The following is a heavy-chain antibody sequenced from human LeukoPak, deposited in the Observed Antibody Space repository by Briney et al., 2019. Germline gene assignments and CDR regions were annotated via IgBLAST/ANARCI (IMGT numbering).Heavy chain of an antibody. V-gene: IGHV4-59*01. D-gene: IGHD2-2*01. CDR1: GGSISSYY. CDR3: ARMVDCSSTSCYSFDY. CDR2: IYYSGST. J-gene: IGHJ4*02. Sequence: SETLPLTCTVSGGSISSYYWSWIRQPPGKGLEWIGYIYYSGSTNYNPSLKSRVTISVDTSKNQFSLKLSSVTAADTAVYYCARMVDCSSTSCYSFDYWGQGTLVTVSS.